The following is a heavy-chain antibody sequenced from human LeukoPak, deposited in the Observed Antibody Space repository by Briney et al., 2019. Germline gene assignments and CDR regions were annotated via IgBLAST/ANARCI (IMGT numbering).Heavy chain of an antibody. J-gene: IGHJ3*02. CDR3: ARPQSVVTAYDAFDI. Sequence: GESLKISCKGSGYSFTSYWIGWVRQMPGKGLEWMGIIYPGDSDTRYSPSFQGQVTISADKSISTAYLQWSSLKASDTAMYYCARPQSVVTAYDAFDIWGQGTMVTVSS. V-gene: IGHV5-51*01. CDR2: IYPGDSDT. CDR1: GYSFTSYW. D-gene: IGHD2-21*02.